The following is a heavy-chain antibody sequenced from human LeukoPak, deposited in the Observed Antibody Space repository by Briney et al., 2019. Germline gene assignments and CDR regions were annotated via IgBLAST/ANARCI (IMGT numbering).Heavy chain of an antibody. J-gene: IGHJ4*02. Sequence: GAPVKVSCKASEYTFTDNYMHWVRQAPGQGLEWMGWISPNSGVTNYAQKFQGRVTLTRDTSIRTAYMELSRLTSDDTAIYYCARWVSYTGLDCWGQGTLVTVSS. CDR1: EYTFTDNY. D-gene: IGHD3-16*01. CDR3: ARWVSYTGLDC. V-gene: IGHV1-2*02. CDR2: ISPNSGVT.